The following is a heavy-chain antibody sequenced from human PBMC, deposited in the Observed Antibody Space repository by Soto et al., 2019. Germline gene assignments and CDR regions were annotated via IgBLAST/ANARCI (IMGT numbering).Heavy chain of an antibody. Sequence: QVQLQESGPGLVKPSETLSLTCTVSGGSIRDYYWGWIRQSPGKGLEWIGYIYYTGTTKSNPSLKSRVTISVDSSKNQFSLKLDSVTAADTAVYYCARLGGYYQAFDSWGQGTLVTVPS. J-gene: IGHJ4*02. CDR2: IYYTGTT. V-gene: IGHV4-59*08. CDR1: GGSIRDYY. CDR3: ARLGGYYQAFDS. D-gene: IGHD3-22*01.